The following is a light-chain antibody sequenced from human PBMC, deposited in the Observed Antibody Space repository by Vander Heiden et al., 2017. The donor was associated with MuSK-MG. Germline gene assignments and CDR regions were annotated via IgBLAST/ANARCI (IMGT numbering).Light chain of an antibody. Sequence: IQMTQSPSSLSASVGDRVTITCQASQDISNYLNWYQQKPGKAPKLLIYDASNLETGVPSRFSGSGSGTDFTFTISSLQPEDIATYYCQQYDNLPVYTFGQGTKLEIK. CDR1: QDISNY. CDR2: DAS. J-gene: IGKJ2*01. V-gene: IGKV1-33*01. CDR3: QQYDNLPVYT.